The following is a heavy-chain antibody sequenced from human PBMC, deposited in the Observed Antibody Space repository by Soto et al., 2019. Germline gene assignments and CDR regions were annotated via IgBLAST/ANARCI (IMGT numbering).Heavy chain of an antibody. V-gene: IGHV4-59*01. CDR1: GGSSRSYY. CDR2: VYYSGST. Sequence: ERLCRTGAAAGGSSRSYYGSWIRQPPGKGLEGLGSVYYSGSTNYNPTLKSRVTISVDTSKNQCSLKLNSVTAADTAVYYCARGLSSSWYWFDPWGQGTLVTVS. D-gene: IGHD6-13*01. J-gene: IGHJ5*02. CDR3: ARGLSSSWYWFDP.